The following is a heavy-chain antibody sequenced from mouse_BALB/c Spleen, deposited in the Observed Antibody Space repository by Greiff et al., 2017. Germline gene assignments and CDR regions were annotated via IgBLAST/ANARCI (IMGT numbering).Heavy chain of an antibody. V-gene: IGHV5-6-4*01. CDR2: ISSGGSYT. CDR1: GFTFSSYT. CDR3: TREQGGTGAMDY. J-gene: IGHJ4*01. D-gene: IGHD4-1*01. Sequence: EVQRVESGGGLVKPGGSLKLSCAASGFTFSSYTMSWVRQTPEKRLEWVATISSGGSYTYYPDSVKGRFTISRDNAKNTLYLQMSSLKSEDTAMYYCTREQGGTGAMDYWGQGTSVTVSS.